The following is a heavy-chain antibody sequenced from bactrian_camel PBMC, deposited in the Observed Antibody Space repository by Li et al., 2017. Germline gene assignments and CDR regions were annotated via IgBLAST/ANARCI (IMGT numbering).Heavy chain of an antibody. CDR2: IDTQDIP. CDR1: GYTYSNYC. Sequence: HVQLVESGGGSVQPGGSLRLSCTASGYTYSNYCMGWFRQAPGKEREEVAAIDTQDIPSYTDSVKGRFTISRDNAKNTLCLHLDSLKSEDTALYWCATTAYGGGWFGADFLYWGQGTQVTVS. CDR3: ATTAYGGGWFGADFLY. J-gene: IGHJ6*01. D-gene: IGHD6*01. V-gene: IGHV3S1*01.